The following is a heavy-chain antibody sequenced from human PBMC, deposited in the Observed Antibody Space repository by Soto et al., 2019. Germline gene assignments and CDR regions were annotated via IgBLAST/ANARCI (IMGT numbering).Heavy chain of an antibody. J-gene: IGHJ4*02. CDR2: IYYSGST. D-gene: IGHD6-19*01. V-gene: IGHV4-59*08. Sequence: QVQLQESGPGLVKPSETLSLTCTVSGGSISSYYWSWIRQPPGKGLEWIGYIYYSGSTNYNPSLKSRVTISVDTSKNQFSLKLSSVTAADTAVYYCASTSSGWYWGEFDYWGQGTLVTVSS. CDR1: GGSISSYY. CDR3: ASTSSGWYWGEFDY.